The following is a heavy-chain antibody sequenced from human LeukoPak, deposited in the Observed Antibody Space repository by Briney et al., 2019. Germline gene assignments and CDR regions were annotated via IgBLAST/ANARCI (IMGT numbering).Heavy chain of an antibody. CDR3: ARHDSSGYNFLDY. CDR2: LYTNGNV. D-gene: IGHD5-24*01. CDR1: GGSITTYF. Sequence: SETLSLTCTVSGGSITTYFWSWVRQPAGKGLEWLGRLYTNGNVSYNPSLKSRVTMSVDTSKNQLSLKLSSVTAADTAVYYCARHDSSGYNFLDYWGQGTLVTVSS. J-gene: IGHJ4*02. V-gene: IGHV4-4*07.